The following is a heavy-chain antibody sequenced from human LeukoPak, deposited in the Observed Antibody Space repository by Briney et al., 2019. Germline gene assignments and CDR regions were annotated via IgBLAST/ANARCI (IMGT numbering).Heavy chain of an antibody. CDR1: GGSFSGYY. V-gene: IGHV4-30-4*01. Sequence: SETLSLTCAVYGGSFSGYYWSWIRQPPGKGLEWIGYIYYSGSTYYNPSLKSRVTISVDTSKNQFSLKLSSVTAADTAVYYCARMGWSPYYFDYWGQGTLVTVSS. D-gene: IGHD6-19*01. CDR3: ARMGWSPYYFDY. CDR2: IYYSGST. J-gene: IGHJ4*02.